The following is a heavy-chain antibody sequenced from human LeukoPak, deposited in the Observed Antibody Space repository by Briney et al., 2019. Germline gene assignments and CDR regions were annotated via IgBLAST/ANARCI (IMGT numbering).Heavy chain of an antibody. CDR3: ARGDCSGGSCPTSWAACFDY. J-gene: IGHJ4*02. V-gene: IGHV1-46*01. CDR1: GYTFTSYY. Sequence: ASVKVSCKASGYTFTSYYMHWVRRATGQGPEWRGIINPSVGSTSYAQKYQGRVTMTRDTSTSTVYMELSSLRAEDTAVYYCARGDCSGGSCPTSWAACFDYWGQGTLVTGFS. D-gene: IGHD2-15*01. CDR2: INPSVGST.